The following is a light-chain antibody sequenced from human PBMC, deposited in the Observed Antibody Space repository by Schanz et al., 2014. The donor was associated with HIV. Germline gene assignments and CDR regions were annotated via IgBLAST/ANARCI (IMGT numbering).Light chain of an antibody. V-gene: IGKV3-20*01. CDR1: ASIDSNY. Sequence: EIVLTQSPGTLSLSPGERATLSCRASASIDSNYFAWYQLKPGQAPRLVIYGASSRATGIPDRFSGSGSGTDFSLTISRLEPEDFAVYYCQQYDSSPYTFGRGTKLEI. CDR3: QQYDSSPYT. J-gene: IGKJ2*01. CDR2: GAS.